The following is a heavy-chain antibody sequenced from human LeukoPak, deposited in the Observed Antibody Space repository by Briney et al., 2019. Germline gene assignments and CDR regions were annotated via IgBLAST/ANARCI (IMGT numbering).Heavy chain of an antibody. CDR2: INVDGTAE. D-gene: IGHD1-26*01. V-gene: IGHV3-7*03. CDR3: ARDPYRSAFDI. Sequence: PGGSLRLSCAASGFSFSTIYMSWVRQTPGQGLEWVANINVDGTAEYYVDSVKGRFTISRDNANNSLYLQMNSLRAEDTAVYYCARDPYRSAFDIWGQGTVVLVSS. CDR1: GFSFSTIY. J-gene: IGHJ3*02.